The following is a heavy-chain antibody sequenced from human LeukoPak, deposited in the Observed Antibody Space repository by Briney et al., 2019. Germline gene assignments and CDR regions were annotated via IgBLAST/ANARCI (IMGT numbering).Heavy chain of an antibody. CDR1: GGSISSSSYY. V-gene: IGHV4-39*01. D-gene: IGHD3-10*01. CDR2: IYYSGSP. CDR3: ARVGSLRVFDY. Sequence: SETLSLTCTVSGGSISSSSYYWGWIRQPPGQGLEWIGSIYYSGSPYDTPSLKSRVTISVDTSKNQFSLKLSSVTAADTAVYYCARVGSLRVFDYWGQGTLVTVSS. J-gene: IGHJ4*02.